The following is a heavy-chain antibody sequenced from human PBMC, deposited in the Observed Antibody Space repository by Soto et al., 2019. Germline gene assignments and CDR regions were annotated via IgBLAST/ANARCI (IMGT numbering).Heavy chain of an antibody. D-gene: IGHD5-18*01. CDR1: GFTFSNAW. J-gene: IGHJ6*03. Sequence: GGSLRLSCAASGFTFSNAWMSWVRQAPGKGLEWVGRIKSKTDGGATDYAAPGKGRFTISRDDSKNTLYLEMNSLKTEDTAVYYCTTDPATAMGVSAHYYYYYMDVWGKGTTVTVSS. CDR2: IKSKTDGGAT. CDR3: TTDPATAMGVSAHYYYYYMDV. V-gene: IGHV3-15*01.